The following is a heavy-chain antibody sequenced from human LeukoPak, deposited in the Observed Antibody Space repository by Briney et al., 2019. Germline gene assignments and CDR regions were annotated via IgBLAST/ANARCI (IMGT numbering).Heavy chain of an antibody. V-gene: IGHV4-34*01. Sequence: SETLSLTCAVYGGSFSGYYWSWIRQPPGKGLEWIGEINHSGSTNYNPSLKSRVTISVDTSKNQFSLRLSSVTAADTAVYYCARHKDYYYSYMDVWGKGTTVTISS. CDR1: GGSFSGYY. CDR3: ARHKDYYYSYMDV. CDR2: INHSGST. J-gene: IGHJ6*03.